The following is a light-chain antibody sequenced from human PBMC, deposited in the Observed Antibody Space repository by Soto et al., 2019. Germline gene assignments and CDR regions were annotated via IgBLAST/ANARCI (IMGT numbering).Light chain of an antibody. CDR1: QSISSY. CDR2: DAS. Sequence: EVVLTQSPDTLSLPPGERATLSCRARQSISSYLAWYQQKPGQAPSLLIYDASSRATGIPARFSGSGSGTDFTLTISSLEPEDFAVYYCQQLTDWPPQWPFGQGTKVEIK. V-gene: IGKV3-11*01. CDR3: QQLTDWPPQWP. J-gene: IGKJ1*01.